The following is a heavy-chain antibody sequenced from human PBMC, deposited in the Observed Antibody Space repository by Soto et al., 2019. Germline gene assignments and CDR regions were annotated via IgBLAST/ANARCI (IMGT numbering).Heavy chain of an antibody. CDR3: AAGLGVIFFSAWFDP. J-gene: IGHJ5*02. D-gene: IGHD3-10*01. Sequence: QVQLQESGPGLVKPSQTLSLTCTVSGGSISSGGYYWSWIRQHPGKGLEWIGYIYYSGSTYYNPSIKSRVTISVDTSKNQLSLKLSSVTAADTAVYYCAAGLGVIFFSAWFDPWGQGTLVTVSS. V-gene: IGHV4-31*03. CDR2: IYYSGST. CDR1: GGSISSGGYY.